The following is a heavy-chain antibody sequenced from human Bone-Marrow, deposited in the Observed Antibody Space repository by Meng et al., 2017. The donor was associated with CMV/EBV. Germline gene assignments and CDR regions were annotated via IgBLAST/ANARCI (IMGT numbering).Heavy chain of an antibody. V-gene: IGHV3-66*02. Sequence: GESLKISCAASGITVSSNYRNWVRQAPGKGLKWVSIIYSGGSTYYADSVKGRFTISRDNSKNTLYLQMNSLRPEDTAVYYCAKGGRSTDWSFDYWGQATLVTVSS. D-gene: IGHD3-9*01. CDR1: GITVSSNY. CDR2: IYSGGST. CDR3: AKGGRSTDWSFDY. J-gene: IGHJ4*02.